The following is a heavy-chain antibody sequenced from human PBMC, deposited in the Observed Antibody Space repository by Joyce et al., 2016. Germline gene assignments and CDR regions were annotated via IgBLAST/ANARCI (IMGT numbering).Heavy chain of an antibody. CDR1: GDSVTSVF. CDR3: ARDGGYYFDY. Sequence: QVHLQESGPGLVKLSETLSLTCTVSGDSVTSVFWNWIPQPPGKGLEWVAHISSTGSTKYNPSLKSRATISLDAPRNQFSLSLTAVTAADTAIYYCARDGGYYFDYWGQGTLVAVSS. CDR2: ISSTGST. J-gene: IGHJ4*02. V-gene: IGHV4-59*02. D-gene: IGHD3-16*01.